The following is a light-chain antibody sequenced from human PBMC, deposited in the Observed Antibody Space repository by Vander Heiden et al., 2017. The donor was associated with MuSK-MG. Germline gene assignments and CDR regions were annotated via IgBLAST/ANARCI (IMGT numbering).Light chain of an antibody. J-gene: IGKJ5*01. CDR2: DAS. Sequence: AMQLTQSPSSLYGSVGDRVTITCRASQGISSALAWYQQKPGNSPKLLIYDASRGESGCPYWFSGSGSSTDFTLASSRRQNEGFANYYGQQFNSYHTFGQGTLLEIK. V-gene: IGKV1-13*02. CDR3: QQFNSYHT. CDR1: QGISSA.